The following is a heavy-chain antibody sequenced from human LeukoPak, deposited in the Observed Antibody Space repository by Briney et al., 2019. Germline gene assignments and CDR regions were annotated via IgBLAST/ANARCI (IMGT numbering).Heavy chain of an antibody. CDR1: GFTFQNYA. D-gene: IGHD3-16*01. Sequence: GRSLRLSCAASGFTFQNYAMHWVRQVPGKGLEWVSGISWNSGNIGYADSVKGRFTISRDNAKNTLYLQMNSLRAEDTAVYYCARVRMGDDFNPFDYWGQGTLVTVSS. CDR3: ARVRMGDDFNPFDY. V-gene: IGHV3-9*01. CDR2: ISWNSGNI. J-gene: IGHJ4*02.